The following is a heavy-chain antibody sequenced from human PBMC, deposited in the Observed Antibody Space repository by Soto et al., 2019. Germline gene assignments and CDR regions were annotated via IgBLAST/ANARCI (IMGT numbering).Heavy chain of an antibody. D-gene: IGHD6-13*01. Sequence: ASETLSLTCTVSGGSISSGGYYWSWIRQHPGKGLEWIGYIYYSGSTYYNPSLKSRVTISVDTSKNQFSLKLSSVTAADTAVYYRARDIQGIAAAGTAYYYYGMDVWGQGTTVTV. CDR1: GGSISSGGYY. CDR3: ARDIQGIAAAGTAYYYYGMDV. J-gene: IGHJ6*02. CDR2: IYYSGST. V-gene: IGHV4-31*03.